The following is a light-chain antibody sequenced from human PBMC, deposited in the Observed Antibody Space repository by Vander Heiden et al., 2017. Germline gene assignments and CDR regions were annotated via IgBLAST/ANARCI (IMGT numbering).Light chain of an antibody. CDR2: KDS. CDR1: ALPKQY. Sequence: YALTQPSSVSVPTGQTARLTCSGDALPKQYAYCYQQKPGQAPVLVIYKDSERPSGIPERFSGSSSGTTVTLTISGVQAEDAADYYCQSADSSGTVVFGGGTKLTVL. V-gene: IGLV3-25*03. J-gene: IGLJ2*01. CDR3: QSADSSGTVV.